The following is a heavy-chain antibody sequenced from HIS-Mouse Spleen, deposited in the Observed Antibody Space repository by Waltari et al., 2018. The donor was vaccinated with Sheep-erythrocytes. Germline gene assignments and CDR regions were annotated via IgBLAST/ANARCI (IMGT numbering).Heavy chain of an antibody. CDR1: GFTFADYA. J-gene: IGHJ3*02. CDR2: SSCISGCI. V-gene: IGHV3-9*01. Sequence: EVQLVESGGGLVQPGRSLRLSCAASGFTFADYAMHWVRQAPGKGLEWVSGSSCISGCIGDADSVKGRLTPSRDNAKNSLYLQMNRLRAEDTALYYSAKVEGSEHDAFDIWGQETRVTVSS. CDR3: AKVEGSEHDAFDI.